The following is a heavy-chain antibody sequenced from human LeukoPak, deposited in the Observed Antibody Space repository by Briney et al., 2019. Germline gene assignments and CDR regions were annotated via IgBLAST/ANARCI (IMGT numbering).Heavy chain of an antibody. D-gene: IGHD5-18*01. V-gene: IGHV3-21*01. Sequence: TGGSLRLSCAASGFTFSSYSMNWVRQAPGKGLEWVSSISSSSSYIYYADSVKGRFTISRDNAKNSLYLQMNSLRAEDTAVYYCASGPTAMVTSDAFDIWGQGTMVTVSS. CDR1: GFTFSSYS. J-gene: IGHJ3*02. CDR2: ISSSSSYI. CDR3: ASGPTAMVTSDAFDI.